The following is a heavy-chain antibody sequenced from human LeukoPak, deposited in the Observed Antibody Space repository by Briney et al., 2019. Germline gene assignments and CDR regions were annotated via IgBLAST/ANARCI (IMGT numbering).Heavy chain of an antibody. J-gene: IGHJ6*02. D-gene: IGHD6-13*01. CDR3: ARVQAAAGTRYYYYGMDV. CDR2: IYYSGST. Sequence: SETLSLTCTVSGGSLSSYYWSWIRQPPGKGLEWIGYIYYSGSTNYNPSLKSRVTISVDTSKNQFSLKLSSVTAADTAVYYCARVQAAAGTRYYYYGMDVWGQGTTVTVSS. CDR1: GGSLSSYY. V-gene: IGHV4-59*08.